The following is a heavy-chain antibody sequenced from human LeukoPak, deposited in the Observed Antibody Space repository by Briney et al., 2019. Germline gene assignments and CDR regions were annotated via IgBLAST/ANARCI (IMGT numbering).Heavy chain of an antibody. CDR3: ARLGDGYKLDY. CDR1: GGSISSSSYS. V-gene: IGHV4-61*05. Sequence: SETLSLTCTVSGGSISSSSYSWSWIRQPPGKGLEWIGYIYYSGSTNYNPSLKSRVTISVDTSKNQFSLKLSSVTAADTAVYYCARLGDGYKLDYWGQGTLVTVSS. D-gene: IGHD5-24*01. CDR2: IYYSGST. J-gene: IGHJ4*02.